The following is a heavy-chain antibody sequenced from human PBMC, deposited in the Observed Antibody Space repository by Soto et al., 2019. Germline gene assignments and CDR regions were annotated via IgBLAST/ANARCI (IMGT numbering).Heavy chain of an antibody. J-gene: IGHJ4*02. CDR2: MNPNSGNT. D-gene: IGHD3-10*01. V-gene: IGHV1-8*01. CDR3: ARDVLGSGSYLGY. CDR1: GYTFTSYD. Sequence: ASVKVSCKASGYTFTSYDINWVRQATGQGLEWMGWMNPNSGNTGYAQKFQGRVTMTRNTSISTAYMELSSLGSEDTAVYYCARDVLGSGSYLGYWGQGTLVTVSS.